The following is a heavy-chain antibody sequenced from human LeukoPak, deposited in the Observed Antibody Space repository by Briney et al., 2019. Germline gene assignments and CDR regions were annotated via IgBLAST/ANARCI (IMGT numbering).Heavy chain of an antibody. CDR3: ARGGMVRGARAYNWFDP. V-gene: IGHV4-39*07. Sequence: SETLSLTCTVSGGSISSSSYYWGWIRQPPGKGLEWIGSICHSGSTYYNPSLKSRVTISVDTSKNQFSLKLSSVTAADTAVYYCARGGMVRGARAYNWFDPWGQGTLVTVSS. CDR1: GGSISSSSYY. D-gene: IGHD3-10*01. CDR2: ICHSGST. J-gene: IGHJ5*02.